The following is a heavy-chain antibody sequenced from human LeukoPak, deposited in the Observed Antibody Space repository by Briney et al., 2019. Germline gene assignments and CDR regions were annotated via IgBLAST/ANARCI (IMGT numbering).Heavy chain of an antibody. D-gene: IGHD5-24*01. CDR2: IGSSGGSA. Sequence: HPGGSLRLTCAASGFTFSNYAMNWVRQAPGKGLEWVSTIGSSGGSAYYADSVKGRFTISRDNSKNTLYLQMNSLRAEDTAVYYCAKVFRDGYNYPFDYWGQGTLVTVSS. CDR1: GFTFSNYA. V-gene: IGHV3-23*01. J-gene: IGHJ4*02. CDR3: AKVFRDGYNYPFDY.